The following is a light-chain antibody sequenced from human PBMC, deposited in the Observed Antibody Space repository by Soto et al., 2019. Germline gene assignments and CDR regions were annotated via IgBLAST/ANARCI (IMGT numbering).Light chain of an antibody. Sequence: QSVLTQPPSVSGAPGQRVTISCTGSSSNIGAGYDVHWYQQLPGTAPKLLIYGNSNRPSGVPDRFSGSKSGTSASLAITGLQAEDEADYYCQSYDSSLGYVFGTGTKLTV. J-gene: IGLJ1*01. CDR3: QSYDSSLGYV. CDR2: GNS. CDR1: SSNIGAGYD. V-gene: IGLV1-40*01.